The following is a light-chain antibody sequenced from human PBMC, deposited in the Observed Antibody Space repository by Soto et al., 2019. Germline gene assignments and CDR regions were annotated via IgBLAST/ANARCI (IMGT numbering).Light chain of an antibody. CDR3: SSFEDGEKV. V-gene: IGLV2-23*02. Sequence: QSALTQPASVSGSPGQSITITCTGTNSDVGSYNLVSWYQQHPGKAPNLIIYAVSKRPSGVSNRFSGSKSGNTASLTISGLQAEDEADYYCSSFEDGEKVFGGGTKLTVL. J-gene: IGLJ2*01. CDR1: NSDVGSYNL. CDR2: AVS.